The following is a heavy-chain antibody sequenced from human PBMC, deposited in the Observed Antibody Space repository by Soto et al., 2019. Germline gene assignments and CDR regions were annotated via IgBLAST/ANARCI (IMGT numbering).Heavy chain of an antibody. J-gene: IGHJ3*02. V-gene: IGHV1-18*01. CDR3: ARFCGADCGIGFDI. Sequence: ASVKVSCKAFGFTFTTYGISWVRQAPGQGLEWMGWISANNGDTRYAQKLQDRITMTTELSTNTGNMELRSLRSDDTAVYYCARFCGADCGIGFDIWGQGTMVTVSS. CDR2: ISANNGDT. CDR1: GFTFTTYG. D-gene: IGHD2-21*02.